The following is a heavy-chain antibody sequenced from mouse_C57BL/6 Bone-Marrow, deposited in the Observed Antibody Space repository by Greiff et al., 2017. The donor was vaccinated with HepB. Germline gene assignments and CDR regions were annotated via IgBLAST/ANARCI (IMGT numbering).Heavy chain of an antibody. CDR2: IYPGSGST. V-gene: IGHV1-55*01. CDR1: GYTFTSYW. CDR3: AIYGGSSYGFAY. J-gene: IGHJ3*01. D-gene: IGHD1-1*01. Sequence: QVQLQQPGAELVKPGASVKMSCKASGYTFTSYWITWVKQRPGQGLEWIGDIYPGSGSTNYNEKFKSKATLPVATSSSTAYMQLSSLTSEDSAVYDCAIYGGSSYGFAYWGQGTLVTVSA.